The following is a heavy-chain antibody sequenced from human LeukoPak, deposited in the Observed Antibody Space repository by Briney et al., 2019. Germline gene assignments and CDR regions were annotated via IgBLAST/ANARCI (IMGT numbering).Heavy chain of an antibody. D-gene: IGHD2-15*01. Sequence: PGGSLRLSCAASGFSFSSYGMHWVRQAPGKGLEWVAVISYDGSNKYYADSVKGRFTISRDNSKNTLYLQMNSLRAEDTAVYYCAKDQVEYCSGGSCYLFDYWGQGTLVTVSS. CDR3: AKDQVEYCSGGSCYLFDY. CDR2: ISYDGSNK. J-gene: IGHJ4*02. V-gene: IGHV3-30*18. CDR1: GFSFSSYG.